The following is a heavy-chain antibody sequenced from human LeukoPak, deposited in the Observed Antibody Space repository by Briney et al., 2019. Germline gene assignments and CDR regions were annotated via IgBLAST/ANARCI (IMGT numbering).Heavy chain of an antibody. V-gene: IGHV4-4*07. CDR1: GGSISSYY. D-gene: IGHD4-17*01. Sequence: SETLSLTCTVSGGSISSYYWTWIRQPAGKGLEWIGRIYTTGRTSYNPSLKSRVTISMDTSKNQFSLRVNSLTAADTAVYYCARDNGDYYSYYYMDVWGKGTTVTISS. J-gene: IGHJ6*03. CDR2: IYTTGRT. CDR3: ARDNGDYYSYYYMDV.